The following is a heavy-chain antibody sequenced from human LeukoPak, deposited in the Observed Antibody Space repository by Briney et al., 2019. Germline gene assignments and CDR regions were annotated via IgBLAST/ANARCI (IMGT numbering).Heavy chain of an antibody. CDR1: GGSISSSSYY. V-gene: IGHV4-39*02. CDR3: ARDAPGSQEWELPEYFQH. D-gene: IGHD1-26*01. Sequence: SETLSLTCTVSGGSISSSSYYWGWIRQPPGKGLEWIGSIYYSGSTYYNPSLKSRVTISVDTSKNQFSLKLSSVTAADTAVYYCARDAPGSQEWELPEYFQHWGQGTLVTVSS. J-gene: IGHJ1*01. CDR2: IYYSGST.